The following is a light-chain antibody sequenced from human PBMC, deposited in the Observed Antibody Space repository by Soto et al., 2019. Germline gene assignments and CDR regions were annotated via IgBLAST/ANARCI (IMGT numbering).Light chain of an antibody. CDR2: SNN. CDR1: NSNIGVNT. J-gene: IGLJ1*01. Sequence: QSVLTQPPSTSGTPGQRVTISCSGSNSNIGVNTVNWYQQLPGTAPKLLIYSNNQRPSGVPDRFSGSKSGTSASLAINGLQCEDEADYYCAAWDDSLSGYVFGTGTQLTVL. V-gene: IGLV1-44*01. CDR3: AAWDDSLSGYV.